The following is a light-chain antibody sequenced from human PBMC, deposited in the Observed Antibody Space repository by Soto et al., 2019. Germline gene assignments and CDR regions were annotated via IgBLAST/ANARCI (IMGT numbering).Light chain of an antibody. CDR2: DAS. J-gene: IGKJ2*01. CDR1: QSVSSY. Sequence: EIVLTQSPATLSLSPGERATLSCRASQSVSSYLAWYQQKPGQAPSLLIYDASNRATGIPARSSGSGSGTDFTLTISSLEPEDFAVYYCQQRSNWPRTFGQGTKLEIK. V-gene: IGKV3-11*01. CDR3: QQRSNWPRT.